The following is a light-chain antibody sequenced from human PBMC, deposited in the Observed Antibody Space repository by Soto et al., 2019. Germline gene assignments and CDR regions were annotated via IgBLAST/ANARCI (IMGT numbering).Light chain of an antibody. CDR2: EVT. CDR1: SGDIGSYNR. V-gene: IGLV2-14*01. Sequence: QSALTQPASVSGSPGQSITISCTGTSGDIGSYNRVSWYQQHPGKAPKLIIYEVTDRPSGVSNRFSGSKSGTSASLAISGLRSEDEADYYCAAWDDSLSGYVFGTGTKLTVL. J-gene: IGLJ1*01. CDR3: AAWDDSLSGYV.